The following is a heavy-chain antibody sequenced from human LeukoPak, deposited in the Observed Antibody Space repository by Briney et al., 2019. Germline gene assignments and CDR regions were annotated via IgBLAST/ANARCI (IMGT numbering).Heavy chain of an antibody. V-gene: IGHV1-2*02. CDR2: INPNSGGT. CDR1: GYTFTGYY. D-gene: IGHD6-13*01. CDR3: ARTRIAAAGTMRGWFAP. Sequence: ASVKVSCKASGYTFTGYYMHWVRQAPGHGLEWMGWINPNSGGTNYAQKFQGRVTMTRDTSISTAYMELSRLRSDDTAVYYCARTRIAAAGTMRGWFAPWGQGTLVTVSS. J-gene: IGHJ5*02.